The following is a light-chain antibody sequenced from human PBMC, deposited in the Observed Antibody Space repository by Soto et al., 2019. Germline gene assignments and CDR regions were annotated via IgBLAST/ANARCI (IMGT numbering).Light chain of an antibody. V-gene: IGKV1-27*01. CDR3: QKYNSAPRA. CDR1: QGITNY. Sequence: DIQMTQSPSSLSASVGDRVTITCRASQGITNYFAWYQQKPGKVPKLLIYAASTLQSGVPSRFSGSGSGTDFTLTISSLQAEDVATYYCQKYNSAPRACGQGTNVEIK. CDR2: AAS. J-gene: IGKJ1*01.